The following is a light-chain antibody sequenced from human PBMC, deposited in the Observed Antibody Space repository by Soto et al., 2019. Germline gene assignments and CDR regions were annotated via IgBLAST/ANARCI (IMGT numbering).Light chain of an antibody. CDR2: DAS. V-gene: IGKV3-15*01. J-gene: IGKJ2*01. Sequence: EILMTQSPATLSVSPGERATLSCRASQSLSSNLAWYQQKPGQAPRLLIYDASTRATGIPARFSGSGYGREFTLTISSLQSEDFAVYYCQQYNYWPPYTFGQGTKLEIK. CDR1: QSLSSN. CDR3: QQYNYWPPYT.